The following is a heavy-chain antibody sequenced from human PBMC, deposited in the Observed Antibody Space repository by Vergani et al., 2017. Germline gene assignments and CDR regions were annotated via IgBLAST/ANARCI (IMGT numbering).Heavy chain of an antibody. CDR3: ARHKMDIVVVPAAIRAFDI. Sequence: QLQLQESGPGLVKPSETLSLTCTVSGGSISSSSYYWGWIRQPPGKGLEWIGSIYYSGSTYYNPSLKGRVTISVDTSKNPFSLKLSSVTAAETAVYYCARHKMDIVVVPAAIRAFDIWGQGTMVTVSS. CDR2: IYYSGST. J-gene: IGHJ3*02. V-gene: IGHV4-39*01. D-gene: IGHD2-2*03. CDR1: GGSISSSSYY.